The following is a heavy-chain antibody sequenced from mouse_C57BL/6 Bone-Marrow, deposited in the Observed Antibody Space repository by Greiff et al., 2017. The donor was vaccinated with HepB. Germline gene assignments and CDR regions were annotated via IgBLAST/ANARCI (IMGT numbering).Heavy chain of an antibody. CDR2: IYPGNGDT. CDR3: ARSRIRHLYYYAMDY. CDR1: GYAFSSYW. V-gene: IGHV1-80*01. D-gene: IGHD3-2*01. J-gene: IGHJ4*01. Sequence: VQLQQSGAELVKPGASVKISCKASGYAFSSYWMNWVKQRPGKGLEWIGQIYPGNGDTNYNGKFKGKATLTADKSSSTAYMQLSSLTSEDSAVYFCARSRIRHLYYYAMDYWGQGTSVTVSS.